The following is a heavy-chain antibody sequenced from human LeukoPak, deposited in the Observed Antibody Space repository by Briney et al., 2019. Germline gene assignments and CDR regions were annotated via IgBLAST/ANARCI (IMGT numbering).Heavy chain of an antibody. J-gene: IGHJ4*02. V-gene: IGHV4-39*01. D-gene: IGHD4-17*01. Sequence: SETLSLTCTVSGGSISSSSYYWGWIRQPPGKGLEWIGSIYYSGSTYYNPSLKSRVTISVDTSKNQFSLKLSSVTAADTAVYYCARTYGDYGDDYWGQGTLVTVSS. CDR2: IYYSGST. CDR1: GGSISSSSYY. CDR3: ARTYGDYGDDY.